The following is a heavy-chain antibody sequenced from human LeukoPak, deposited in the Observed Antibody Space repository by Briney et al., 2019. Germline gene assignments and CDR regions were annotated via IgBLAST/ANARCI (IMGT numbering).Heavy chain of an antibody. J-gene: IGHJ4*02. V-gene: IGHV3-23*01. CDR3: AKEMRTGVTTVTSLDN. CDR2: ISDGGKTK. Sequence: GGSLRLSCVASGFILSSSEMNWVRQAPGKGLEWVSYISDGGKTKYSADSVKGRFTISRDNSKNTLYLQMNSLRAEDTAVYYCAKEMRTGVTTVTSLDNWGQGTLVTVSS. CDR1: GFILSSSE. D-gene: IGHD4-17*01.